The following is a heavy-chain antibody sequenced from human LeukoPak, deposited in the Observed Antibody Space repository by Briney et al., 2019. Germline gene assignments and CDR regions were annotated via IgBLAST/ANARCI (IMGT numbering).Heavy chain of an antibody. CDR2: ISWNSGSI. D-gene: IGHD1-7*01. CDR1: GFTFDDYA. J-gene: IGHJ4*02. V-gene: IGHV3-9*01. Sequence: GGSLRLSCAASGFTFDDYAMHWVRQAPGKGLEWVSGISWNSGSIGYADSVKGRFTISRDNAKNSLYLQMNSLRAEDTAVYYCAILTGTTSRLDYWGQGTLVTVSS. CDR3: AILTGTTSRLDY.